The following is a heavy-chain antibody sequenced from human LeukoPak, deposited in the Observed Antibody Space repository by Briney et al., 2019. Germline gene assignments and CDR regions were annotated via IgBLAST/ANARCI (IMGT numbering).Heavy chain of an antibody. J-gene: IGHJ6*03. CDR3: ARDPGGSGSYYNLYYYYYMDV. CDR1: GFNFSDYS. V-gene: IGHV3-11*04. CDR2: ISSSGSNI. D-gene: IGHD3-10*01. Sequence: GGSLRLSCVASGFNFSDYSMSWIRQAPGKGLEWVSYISSSGSNIYYADSVKGRFTISRDNSKNTLYLQMNSMRAEDTAVYYCARDPGGSGSYYNLYYYYYMDVWGKGTTVTVSS.